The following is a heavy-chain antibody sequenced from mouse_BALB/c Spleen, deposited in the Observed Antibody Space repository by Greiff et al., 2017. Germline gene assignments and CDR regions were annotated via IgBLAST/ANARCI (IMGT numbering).Heavy chain of an antibody. D-gene: IGHD1-2*01. CDR3: ARGIITTARGFDY. J-gene: IGHJ2*01. CDR2: ISYDGSN. V-gene: IGHV3-6*02. Sequence: ESGPGLVKPSQSLSLTCSVTGYSITSGYYWNWIRQFPGNKLEWMGYISYDGSNNYNPSLKNRISITRDTSKNQFFLKLNSVTTEDTATYYCARGIITTARGFDYWGQGTTLTVSS. CDR1: GYSITSGYY.